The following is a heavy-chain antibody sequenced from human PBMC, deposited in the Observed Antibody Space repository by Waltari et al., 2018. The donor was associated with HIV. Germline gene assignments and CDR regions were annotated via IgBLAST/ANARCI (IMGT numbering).Heavy chain of an antibody. CDR3: AIGWYSSSWKQDA. CDR1: GYSISSGYY. D-gene: IGHD6-13*01. V-gene: IGHV4-38-2*01. J-gene: IGHJ4*02. Sequence: QVQLQESGPGLVKPPETLSLTCAVSGYSISSGYYWCWIRPPPGKGLEWIGSIYHSGRTYYNPSLKSRVTISVDTSKNQFSLKLSSVTAADTAVYYCAIGWYSSSWKQDAWGQGTLVTVSS. CDR2: IYHSGRT.